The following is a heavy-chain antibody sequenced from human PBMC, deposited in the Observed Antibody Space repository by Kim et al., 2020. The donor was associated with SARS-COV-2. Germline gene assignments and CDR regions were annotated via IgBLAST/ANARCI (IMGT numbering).Heavy chain of an antibody. J-gene: IGHJ4*02. D-gene: IGHD5-12*01. V-gene: IGHV3-66*01. Sequence: SVEGRFPITRDNSKKTLYLQMNSLRAEDTAVYYCARDGGYSGYDDYYFDYWGQGTLVTVSS. CDR3: ARDGGYSGYDDYYFDY.